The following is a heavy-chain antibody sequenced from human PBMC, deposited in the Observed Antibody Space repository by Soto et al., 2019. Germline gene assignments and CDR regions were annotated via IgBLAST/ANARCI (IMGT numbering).Heavy chain of an antibody. CDR1: GYTFTTFG. CDR2: ISAFNGNT. D-gene: IGHD3-10*01. CDR3: ARNPYHYGSGTSDYYYYYGMDV. Sequence: QVQLVQSGAEVKKPGASVKVSCKASGYTFTTFGINWVRQAPGQGLEWMGWISAFNGNTNYAQNLQGRVAVTTDTSTNTAYMEVTSLRSDDTAVYFCARNPYHYGSGTSDYYYYYGMDVWGQGTTVTVSS. V-gene: IGHV1-18*01. J-gene: IGHJ6*02.